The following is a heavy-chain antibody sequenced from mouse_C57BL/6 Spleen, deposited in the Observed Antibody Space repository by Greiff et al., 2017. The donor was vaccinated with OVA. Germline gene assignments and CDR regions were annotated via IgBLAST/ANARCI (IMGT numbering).Heavy chain of an antibody. J-gene: IGHJ2*01. CDR3: AINYGSLLYFDY. CDR1: GYTFTSYW. D-gene: IGHD1-1*01. Sequence: VKLQQPGAELVKPGASVKVSCKASGYTFTSYWMHWVKQRPGQGLEWIGRIHPSDSDTNYNQKFKGKATLTVDTSSSTAYMQLSSLTSEDSAVYNSAINYGSLLYFDYWGQGTTLTVSS. V-gene: IGHV1-74*01. CDR2: IHPSDSDT.